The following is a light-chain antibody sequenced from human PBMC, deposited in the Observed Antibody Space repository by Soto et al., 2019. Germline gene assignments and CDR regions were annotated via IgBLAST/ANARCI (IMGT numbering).Light chain of an antibody. CDR3: LQYQSYWT. V-gene: IGKV1-5*03. Sequence: DIQMTQSPSTLSASVGDRVSITCRASQSISRQLAWYQQKPGKAPNLLIYQASNLETGVPSRFTGIGSGTEFTLTISSLQPVDLATYYCLQYQSYWTFGQGTKVEV. J-gene: IGKJ1*01. CDR1: QSISRQ. CDR2: QAS.